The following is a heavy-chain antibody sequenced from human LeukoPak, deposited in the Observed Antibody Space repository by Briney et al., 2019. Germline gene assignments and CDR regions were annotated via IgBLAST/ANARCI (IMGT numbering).Heavy chain of an antibody. V-gene: IGHV3-15*01. Sequence: PGGSLRVSCAASGFTFSNAWMSWVRQAPGKGLEWVGCIKSKTDGGTTDYAAPVKGRFTISRDDSKNTLYLQMNSLKTEDTAVYYCTDLDFDYWGQGTLVTVSS. CDR3: TDLDFDY. CDR1: GFTFSNAW. CDR2: IKSKTDGGTT. J-gene: IGHJ4*02.